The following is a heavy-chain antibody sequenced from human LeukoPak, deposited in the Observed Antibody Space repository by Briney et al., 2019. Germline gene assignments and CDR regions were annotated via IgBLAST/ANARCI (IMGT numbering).Heavy chain of an antibody. CDR3: AVVSVWRLPLP. CDR1: GGSISSSSYY. CDR2: IYYSGST. D-gene: IGHD3-16*01. Sequence: SETLSLTCTVSGGSISSSSYYWGWIRQPPGKGLEWIGSIYYSGSTYYNPSLKSRVTISVDTSKNQFSLKLSSVTAADTAVYYCAVVSVWRLPLPWGQGTLVTVSS. J-gene: IGHJ5*02. V-gene: IGHV4-39*01.